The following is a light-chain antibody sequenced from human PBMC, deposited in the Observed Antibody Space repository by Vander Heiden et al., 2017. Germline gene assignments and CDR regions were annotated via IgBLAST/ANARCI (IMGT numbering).Light chain of an antibody. CDR2: WAS. J-gene: IGKJ2*01. V-gene: IGKV4-1*01. Sequence: DILLTPSPDSRAVSLGERATINCKSSQSVLYSSNNKNYLAWYQQKPGQSPELLIYWASTRESGVPDRFSGSGSGTDFTLTISGLQPENFATYYCQQSNTFPHTFGQGTNLDIK. CDR3: QQSNTFPHT. CDR1: QSVLYSSNNKNY.